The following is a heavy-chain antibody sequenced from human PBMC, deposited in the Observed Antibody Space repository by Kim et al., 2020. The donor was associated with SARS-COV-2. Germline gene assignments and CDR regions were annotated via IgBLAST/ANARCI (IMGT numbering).Heavy chain of an antibody. D-gene: IGHD3-10*01. CDR1: DDSIHNTNYY. J-gene: IGHJ5*02. CDR2: IDFYGNT. V-gene: IGHV4-39*01. Sequence: SETLSLTCTVSDDSIHNTNYYWAWIRQTPGTGLEWIANIDFYGNTYSGPSLRSRVTLSVDTSKNQFSLILTSVTAADTALYYCAVFYASGTYFPGENWFDRGGQGTLVTVSS. CDR3: AVFYASGTYFPGENWFDR.